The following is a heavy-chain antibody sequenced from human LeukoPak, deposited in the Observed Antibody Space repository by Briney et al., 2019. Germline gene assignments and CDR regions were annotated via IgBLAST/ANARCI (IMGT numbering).Heavy chain of an antibody. CDR2: ISAYNGNT. V-gene: IGHV1-18*01. CDR1: GYTFTSYG. D-gene: IGHD3-10*01. CDR3: ARAPSMVRGVIIPDY. J-gene: IGHJ4*02. Sequence: ASVKVSCKASGYTFTSYGISWVRRAPGQGLEWMGLISAYNGNTNYAQKLQGRVTMTTDTSTSTAYMELRSLRSDDTAVYYCARAPSMVRGVIIPDYWGQGTLVTVSS.